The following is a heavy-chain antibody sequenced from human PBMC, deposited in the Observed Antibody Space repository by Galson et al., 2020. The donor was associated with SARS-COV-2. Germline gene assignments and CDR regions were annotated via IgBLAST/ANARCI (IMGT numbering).Heavy chain of an antibody. CDR1: GFMFSSYI. D-gene: IGHD6-13*01. CDR2: IYGSSNYI. CDR3: ARDTGIAAADF. Sequence: GESLKIYCAASGFMFSSYIMTWVRQAPGKGLEWVSSIYGSSNYIYYADSVKGRFIISRDNARKSLFLQMNSLRAEDTGFYYCARDTGIAAADFWGQGTLVTVSS. V-gene: IGHV3-21*01. J-gene: IGHJ4*02.